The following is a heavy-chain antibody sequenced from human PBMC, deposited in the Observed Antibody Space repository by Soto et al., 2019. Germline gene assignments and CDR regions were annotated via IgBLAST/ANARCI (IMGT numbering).Heavy chain of an antibody. D-gene: IGHD2-15*01. CDR2: ISSSSSTI. CDR3: AREGYCSGGSCYAGGYYYYYGMDV. CDR1: GFTFSSYS. Sequence: PGESLKISCAASGFTFSSYSMNWVRQAPGKGLEWVSYISSSSSTIYYADSVKGRFTISRDNAKNSLYLQMNSLRDEDTAVYYCAREGYCSGGSCYAGGYYYYYGMDVWGQGTTVTVSS. J-gene: IGHJ6*02. V-gene: IGHV3-48*02.